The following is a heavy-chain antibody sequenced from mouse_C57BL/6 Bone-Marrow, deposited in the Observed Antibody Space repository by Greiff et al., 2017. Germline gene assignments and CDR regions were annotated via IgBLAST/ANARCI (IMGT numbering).Heavy chain of an antibody. CDR2: IYPGSGST. Sequence: QKAGAELVKPGAAVKMSCKASGYTFTSYWITWVKQRPGQGLEWIGDIYPGSGSTNYNEKFKSKATLTVDTSSSTAYMQLSSLTSEDSAVYYCARPYYSNYWYFDVWGTGTTVTVSS. D-gene: IGHD2-5*01. CDR3: ARPYYSNYWYFDV. J-gene: IGHJ1*03. V-gene: IGHV1-55*01. CDR1: GYTFTSYW.